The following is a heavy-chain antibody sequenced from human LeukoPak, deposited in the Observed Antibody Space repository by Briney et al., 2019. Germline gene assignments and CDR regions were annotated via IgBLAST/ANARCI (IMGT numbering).Heavy chain of an antibody. D-gene: IGHD3-16*01. Sequence: PGGSLRLSCAASGFTFSTFRVNWVRQPPGKGLEWVSVIYSGGSTYYADSVKGRFTISRDNSKNSLYLQMNSLRAEDTAVYYCASQSFGRFDPWGQGTRVTVSS. J-gene: IGHJ5*02. CDR3: ASQSFGRFDP. CDR2: IYSGGST. CDR1: GFTFSTFR. V-gene: IGHV3-66*04.